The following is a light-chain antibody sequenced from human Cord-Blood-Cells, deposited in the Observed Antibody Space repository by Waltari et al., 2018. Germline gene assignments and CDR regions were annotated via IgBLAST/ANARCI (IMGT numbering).Light chain of an antibody. CDR2: EVS. J-gene: IGLJ3*02. Sequence: QSALTQPPSASGSPGQSVTISCTGTSSDVGGYNYVSWDQQHPGKAPKLMIYEVSKRPSGAPDRFAGSKAGNAASLTVSGLKAEDEADYYCSSDAGSNNWVFGGGTKLTVL. V-gene: IGLV2-8*01. CDR1: SSDVGGYNY. CDR3: SSDAGSNNWV.